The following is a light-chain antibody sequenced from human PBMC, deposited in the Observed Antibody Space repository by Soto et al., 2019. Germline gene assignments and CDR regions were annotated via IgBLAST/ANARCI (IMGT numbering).Light chain of an antibody. CDR2: GNS. V-gene: IGLV1-40*01. CDR3: HAYDSSLSVV. J-gene: IGLJ2*01. Sequence: QYVLTQPPSVSGAPGQRVTISCTGSSSNIGAGYDVHWYQQLPGTAPQLLIYGNSKRTSGVPDRFSGSKSGTSASLAITGLEAEDEADYYCHAYDSSLSVVFGGGPKVTFL. CDR1: SSNIGAGYD.